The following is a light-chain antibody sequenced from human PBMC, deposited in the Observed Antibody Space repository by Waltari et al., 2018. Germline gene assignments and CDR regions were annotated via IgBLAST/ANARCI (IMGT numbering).Light chain of an antibody. V-gene: IGKV3-15*01. CDR3: QQYNNWLT. CDR1: QSVSSN. Sequence: EIVMTQSTATLSVSPGERATLPCRASQSVSSNLAWYQQKPGQAPRLLIYGASTRATGIPARFSGSGSGTEFTLTISSLQSEDFAVYYCQQYNNWLTFGGGTKVEIK. CDR2: GAS. J-gene: IGKJ4*01.